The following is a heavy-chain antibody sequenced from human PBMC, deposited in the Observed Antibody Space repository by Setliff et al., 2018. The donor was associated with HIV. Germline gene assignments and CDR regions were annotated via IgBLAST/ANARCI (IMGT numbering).Heavy chain of an antibody. V-gene: IGHV4-4*07. CDR2: ISAGGYT. D-gene: IGHD1-26*01. J-gene: IGHJ3*02. CDR1: GGSISIYY. CDR3: ARDRSGTSYAGNDAFDI. Sequence: PSETLSLTCTVSGGSISIYYWSWIRQLPGEGLEWIGRISAGGYTYYNPSLQSRVTMSVDMSKNQFSLKLSSVTAADTAIYYCARDRSGTSYAGNDAFDIRGQGTMVTVSS.